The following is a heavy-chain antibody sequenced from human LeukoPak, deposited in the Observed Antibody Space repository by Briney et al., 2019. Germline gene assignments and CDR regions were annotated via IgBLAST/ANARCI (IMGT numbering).Heavy chain of an antibody. CDR1: GGSISSSSYY. V-gene: IGHV4-39*07. J-gene: IGHJ4*02. CDR3: ASKRASGSSNPFDY. Sequence: PSETLSLTCTVSGGSISSSSYYWGWIRQPPGKGLEWIGSIYYSGSTYYNPSLKSRVTISVDTSKNQFSLKLSSVTAADTAVYYCASKRASGSSNPFDYWGQGTLVTVSS. D-gene: IGHD1-26*01. CDR2: IYYSGST.